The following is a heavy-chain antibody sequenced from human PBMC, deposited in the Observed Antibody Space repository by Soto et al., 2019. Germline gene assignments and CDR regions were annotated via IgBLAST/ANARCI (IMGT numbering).Heavy chain of an antibody. CDR2: INAGNGNT. V-gene: IGHV1-3*01. J-gene: IGHJ5*02. CDR1: GYTFTSYA. D-gene: IGHD3-22*01. Sequence: ASVKVSCKASGYTFTSYAMHWVRQAPGQRLEWMGWINAGNGNTKYSQKFQGRVTITRDTSASTAYMELSSLRSEDTAVYYCARARVTMISWFDPWGQGTLVTVSS. CDR3: ARARVTMISWFDP.